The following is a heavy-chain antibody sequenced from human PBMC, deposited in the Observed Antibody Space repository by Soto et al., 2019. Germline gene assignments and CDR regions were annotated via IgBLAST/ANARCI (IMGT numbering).Heavy chain of an antibody. CDR3: AKELGGYSYGYELDY. V-gene: IGHV3-9*01. CDR2: ISWNSGTT. Sequence: EVQLVDSGGGWVQPGWSLRLSCAASGFTFDSYAMHWVRQAPGKGLEWVSSISWNSGTTGYADSVKGRFTISRDNAKNSLYRQMDSLRAEDTALYYCAKELGGYSYGYELDYWGQGTLVTVSS. CDR1: GFTFDSYA. J-gene: IGHJ4*02. D-gene: IGHD5-18*01.